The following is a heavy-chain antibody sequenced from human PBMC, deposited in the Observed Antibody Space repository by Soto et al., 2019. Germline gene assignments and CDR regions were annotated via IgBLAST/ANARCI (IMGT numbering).Heavy chain of an antibody. CDR3: ARESEDLTSNFDF. Sequence: GGSLRLSCAASGFTFTRYSMNWVRQAPGKGLEWVSSISSATNYIYYGDSMKGRFTISRDNAKNSLYLEMNSLRAEDTAVYYCARESEDLTSNFDFWGQGTLVTVS. V-gene: IGHV3-21*06. CDR2: ISSATNYI. CDR1: GFTFTRYS. J-gene: IGHJ4*02.